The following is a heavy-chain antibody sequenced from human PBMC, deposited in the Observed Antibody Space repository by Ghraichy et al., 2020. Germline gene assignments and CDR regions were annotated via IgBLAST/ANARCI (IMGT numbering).Heavy chain of an antibody. V-gene: IGHV3-48*02. CDR2: ISSSSSTI. J-gene: IGHJ4*02. D-gene: IGHD2-2*01. CDR3: ARDLGYCSSISCYGY. Sequence: GESLNISCAASGFTFSSYSMNWVRQAPGKGLEWVSYISSSSSTIYYADSVKGRFTISRDNAKNSLYLQMNSLRDEDTAVYYCARDLGYCSSISCYGYWGQGTLVTVSS. CDR1: GFTFSSYS.